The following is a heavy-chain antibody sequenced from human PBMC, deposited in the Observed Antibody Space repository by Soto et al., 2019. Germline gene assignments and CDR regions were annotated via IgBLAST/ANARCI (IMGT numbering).Heavy chain of an antibody. D-gene: IGHD6-19*01. Sequence: GGSLRLSCVGSGFIFDSFAMNWVRQAPGKGLEWVAYINKGGDIYYAHSVKGRFTISRDNAKNSSILQMSSLTDEDTAIYYCAKSGDSAGWGIDFWGQGTLVTVSS. CDR2: INKGGDI. V-gene: IGHV3-7*03. CDR1: GFIFDSFA. J-gene: IGHJ4*02. CDR3: AKSGDSAGWGIDF.